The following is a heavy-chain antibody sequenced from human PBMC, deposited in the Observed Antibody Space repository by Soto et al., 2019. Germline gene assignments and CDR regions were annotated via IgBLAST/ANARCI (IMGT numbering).Heavy chain of an antibody. D-gene: IGHD4-17*01. V-gene: IGHV3-15*01. CDR1: GFTFSNAW. Sequence: GGSLRLSCAASGFTFSNAWMSWVRQAPGKGLEWVGRIKSKTDGGTTDYAAPVKGRFTISRDDSKNTLYLQMNSLKTEDTAVYYCTTRVMTTVTLLDYWGQGTLVTVSS. CDR2: IKSKTDGGTT. CDR3: TTRVMTTVTLLDY. J-gene: IGHJ4*02.